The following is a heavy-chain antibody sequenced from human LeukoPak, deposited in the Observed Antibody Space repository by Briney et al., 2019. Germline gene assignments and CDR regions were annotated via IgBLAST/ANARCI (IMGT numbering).Heavy chain of an antibody. V-gene: IGHV4-39*01. CDR2: IYYRGST. Sequence: SDTLSLTCTVSGGSISSSSNYWGWLPQPPGKGLESIGSIYYRGSTYYNPSLKSRVTISVDTSKNQFSLKLSTVTAADTAVYYCARHGSYSSSLLWFDPWGQGTLVTVSS. CDR3: ARHGSYSSSLLWFDP. D-gene: IGHD6-13*01. CDR1: GGSISSSSNY. J-gene: IGHJ5*02.